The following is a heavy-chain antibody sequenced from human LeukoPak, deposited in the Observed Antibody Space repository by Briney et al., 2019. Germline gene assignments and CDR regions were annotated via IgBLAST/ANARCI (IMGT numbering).Heavy chain of an antibody. D-gene: IGHD1-1*01. Sequence: SETLSLTCSVSGGSISSSSYYWGWIRHPPGKGLEWIGSIYHSGSTYYNPSLKSRVTVSVDTSRNQFSLKLNSATAADTAVYYCATRNIAMTGTGFDYWGQGTLVSVSS. CDR3: ATRNIAMTGTGFDY. CDR1: GGSISSSSYY. CDR2: IYHSGST. J-gene: IGHJ4*02. V-gene: IGHV4-39*01.